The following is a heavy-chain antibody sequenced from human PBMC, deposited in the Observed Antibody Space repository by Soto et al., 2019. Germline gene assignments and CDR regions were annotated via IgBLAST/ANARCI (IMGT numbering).Heavy chain of an antibody. Sequence: PGGSLRLSCAASGFTFSSYAMSWVRQAPGKGLEWVSAISGSGGSTYYADSVKGRFTTSRDNSKNTLYLQMNSLRAEDTAVYYRAKGGQGGYDIGPWGQGTTVTVSS. D-gene: IGHD3-22*01. J-gene: IGHJ6*02. CDR3: AKGGQGGYDIGP. CDR1: GFTFSSYA. V-gene: IGHV3-23*01. CDR2: ISGSGGST.